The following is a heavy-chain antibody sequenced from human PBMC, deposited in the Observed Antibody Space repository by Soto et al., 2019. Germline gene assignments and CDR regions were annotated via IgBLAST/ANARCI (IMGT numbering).Heavy chain of an antibody. CDR2: INAGNGNT. V-gene: IGHV1-3*01. D-gene: IGHD5-12*01. CDR1: GYTFTSYA. Sequence: ASVKVSCKASGYTFTSYAMHWVRQAPVQRLEWMGWINAGNGNTIYSQKFQCRVTITRDTSASTAYMELSSLRSEDTAGYYCARRIVADYWGQGTLVTVSS. CDR3: ARRIVADY. J-gene: IGHJ4*02.